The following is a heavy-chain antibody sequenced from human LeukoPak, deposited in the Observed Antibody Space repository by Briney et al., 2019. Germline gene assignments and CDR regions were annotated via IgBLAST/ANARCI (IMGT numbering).Heavy chain of an antibody. CDR3: ARGRSITLLRGVAMSDGFDI. Sequence: KTGGSLRLSCAASGFTFSTYSMNWVRQARGKGLEWVSFIDTSGTYIYYGESMKGRFTISRDNAKNSLYLQMNGLRAEDTTVYYCARGRSITLLRGVAMSDGFDIWGQGTMVAVSS. D-gene: IGHD3-10*01. CDR1: GFTFSTYS. CDR2: IDTSGTYI. J-gene: IGHJ3*02. V-gene: IGHV3-21*01.